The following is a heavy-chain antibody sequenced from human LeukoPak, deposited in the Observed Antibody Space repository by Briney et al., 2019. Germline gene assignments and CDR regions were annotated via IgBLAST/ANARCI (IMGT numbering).Heavy chain of an antibody. Sequence: ASVKVSCKASGYTFTSYDINWVRQATGQGLEWMGWMNPNSGNTGYAQKFQGRATMTRNTSISTAYMELSSLRSEDTAVYYCARGRRYSGYDAFGYWGQGTLVTVSS. J-gene: IGHJ4*02. D-gene: IGHD5-12*01. CDR2: MNPNSGNT. CDR3: ARGRRYSGYDAFGY. V-gene: IGHV1-8*01. CDR1: GYTFTSYD.